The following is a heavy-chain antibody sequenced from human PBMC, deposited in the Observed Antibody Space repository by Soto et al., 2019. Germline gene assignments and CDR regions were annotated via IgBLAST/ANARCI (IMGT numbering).Heavy chain of an antibody. V-gene: IGHV1-69*02. D-gene: IGHD2-15*01. CDR2: IIPILGIA. J-gene: IGHJ4*02. CDR3: AMEGYCSGGSCYSVYFLDY. Sequence: QVQLVKSGAEVKKPGSSVKVSCKASGGTFSSYTISWVRQAPGQGLEWMGRIIPILGIANYAQKFQGRVTITADKSTSTAYMELSSLRSEDTAVYYCAMEGYCSGGSCYSVYFLDYWGQGTLVTVSS. CDR1: GGTFSSYT.